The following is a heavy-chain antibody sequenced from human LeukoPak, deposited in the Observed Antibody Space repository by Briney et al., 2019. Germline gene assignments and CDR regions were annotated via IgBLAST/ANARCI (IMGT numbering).Heavy chain of an antibody. D-gene: IGHD1-26*01. V-gene: IGHV3-49*04. CDR2: IRSKAYGGTT. CDR3: TGDSGSYYGYFDY. Sequence: PGRSLRLSCTASGFTFGDYAMSWVRQALGKGLEWVGFIRSKAYGGTTEYAASVKGRFTISRDDSKSIAYLQMNSLKTEDTAVYYCTGDSGSYYGYFDYWGQGTLVTVSS. J-gene: IGHJ4*02. CDR1: GFTFGDYA.